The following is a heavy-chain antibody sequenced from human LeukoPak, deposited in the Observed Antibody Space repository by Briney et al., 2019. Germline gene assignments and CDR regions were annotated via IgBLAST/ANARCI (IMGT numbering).Heavy chain of an antibody. CDR1: GFTFSSYG. V-gene: IGHV3-30*03. CDR3: ARDTPGIVFLFTTLGDY. CDR2: ISYDGSNK. J-gene: IGHJ4*02. D-gene: IGHD1-1*01. Sequence: PGRSLRLSCAASGFTFSSYGMHWVRQAPGKGLEWVAVISYDGSNKYYADSVKGRFTISRDNSKNTLYLQMNSLRAEDTAVYYCARDTPGIVFLFTTLGDYWGQGTLVTVSS.